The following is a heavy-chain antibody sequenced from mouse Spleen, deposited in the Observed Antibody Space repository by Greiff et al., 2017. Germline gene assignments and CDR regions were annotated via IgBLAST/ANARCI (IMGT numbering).Heavy chain of an antibody. Sequence: EVQGVESGPGLAKPSQTLSLTCSVTGYSITSDYWNWIRKFPGNKLEYMGYISYSGSTYYNPSLKSRISITRDTSKNQYYLQLNSVTTEDTATYYCARTSSYEYWYFDVWGAGTTVTVSS. V-gene: IGHV3-8*01. D-gene: IGHD1-1*01. CDR3: ARTSSYEYWYFDV. J-gene: IGHJ1*01. CDR1: GYSITSDY. CDR2: ISYSGST.